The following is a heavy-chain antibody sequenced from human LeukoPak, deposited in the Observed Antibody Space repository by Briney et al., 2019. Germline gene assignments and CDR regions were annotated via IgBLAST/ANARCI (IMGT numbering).Heavy chain of an antibody. V-gene: IGHV3-30*18. J-gene: IGHJ4*02. CDR1: GFTFSSYG. Sequence: PGRSLRLSCAASGFTFSSYGMHWVRQAPGKGLEWVAVISYDGSNKYYADSVKGRFTISGDNSKNTLYLQMNSLRAEDTAVYYCAKGTDVRPPSVWLAPFDYWGQGTLVTVSS. D-gene: IGHD6-19*01. CDR2: ISYDGSNK. CDR3: AKGTDVRPPSVWLAPFDY.